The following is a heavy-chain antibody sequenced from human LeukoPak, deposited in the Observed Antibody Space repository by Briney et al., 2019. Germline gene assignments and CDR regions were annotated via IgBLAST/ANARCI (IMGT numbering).Heavy chain of an antibody. V-gene: IGHV3-48*02. CDR3: ARDIDWAFDY. CDR1: GFTFSSYS. CDR2: ISGSSSPI. D-gene: IGHD3-9*01. Sequence: GGSLRLSCAASGFTFSSYSMNWVRQAPGKGLEWVSYISGSSSPIDYADSVEGRFTISRDNAKNSLYLQMNSLRDEDTAVYYCARDIDWAFDYWGQGILVTVSS. J-gene: IGHJ4*02.